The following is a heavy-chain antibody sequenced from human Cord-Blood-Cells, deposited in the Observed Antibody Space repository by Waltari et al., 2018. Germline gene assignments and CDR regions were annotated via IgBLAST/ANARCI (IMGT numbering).Heavy chain of an antibody. CDR2: INHSGST. CDR1: GGSFSGSH. Sequence: QVHLQPWGAGLLKRSETMSLTCADTGGSFSGSHLSRLRQPPGTGLEWIGEINHSGSTNYNPSLKSLVTISVDTSKNQFSLKLSSGTAADTAVYYCARGRDSSGYYFDYWGQGTLVTVSS. V-gene: IGHV4-34*01. J-gene: IGHJ4*02. D-gene: IGHD3-22*01. CDR3: ARGRDSSGYYFDY.